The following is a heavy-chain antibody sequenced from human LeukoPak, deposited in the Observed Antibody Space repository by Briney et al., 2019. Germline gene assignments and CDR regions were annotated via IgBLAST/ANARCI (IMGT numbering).Heavy chain of an antibody. Sequence: SETLSLTCTVSGGSISSYYWSWIRQPAGKGLEWIGRIYTSGSTNYNPSLKSRVTMSVDTSKNQFSLKLSSVTAADTAVYYCARSVVVVPAAPPYFDYWGQGTLVTVSP. CDR2: IYTSGST. D-gene: IGHD2-2*01. CDR3: ARSVVVVPAAPPYFDY. CDR1: GGSISSYY. J-gene: IGHJ4*02. V-gene: IGHV4-4*07.